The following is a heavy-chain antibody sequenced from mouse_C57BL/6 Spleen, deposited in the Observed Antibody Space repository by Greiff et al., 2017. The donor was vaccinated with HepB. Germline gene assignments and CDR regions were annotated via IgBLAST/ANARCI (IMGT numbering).Heavy chain of an antibody. Sequence: QVQLQQSDAELVKPGASVKISCKVSGYTFTDHTIHWMKQRPEQGLEWIGYIYPRDGSTKYNEKFKGKATWTADKSSSTAYMQLNSLTSEDSAVYFCARGGPIYYGNYAYFDYWGQGTTLTVSS. J-gene: IGHJ2*01. CDR3: ARGGPIYYGNYAYFDY. CDR2: IYPRDGST. V-gene: IGHV1-78*01. CDR1: GYTFTDHT. D-gene: IGHD2-1*01.